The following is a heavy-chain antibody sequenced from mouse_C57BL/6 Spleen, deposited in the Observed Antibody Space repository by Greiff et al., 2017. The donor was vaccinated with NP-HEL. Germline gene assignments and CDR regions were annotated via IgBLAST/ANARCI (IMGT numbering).Heavy chain of an antibody. Sequence: EVQVVESEGGLVQPGSSMKLSCTASGFTFSDYYMAWVRQVPEKGLEWVANINYDGSSTYYLDSLKSRFIISRDNAKNILYLQMSSLKSEDTATYYCARGELGGYWYFDVWGTGTTVTVSS. CDR1: GFTFSDYY. V-gene: IGHV5-16*01. J-gene: IGHJ1*03. CDR2: INYDGSST. CDR3: ARGELGGYWYFDV.